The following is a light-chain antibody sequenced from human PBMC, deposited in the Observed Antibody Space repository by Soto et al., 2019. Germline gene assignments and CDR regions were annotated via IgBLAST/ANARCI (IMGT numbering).Light chain of an antibody. CDR2: ANN. J-gene: IGLJ2*01. CDR1: SSNIEHNA. Sequence: QAVVTQPPSASGTPGQRITISCSGSSSNIEHNAVNWFQQLPGTAPKLLISANNQRPSGVPDRFSGSRSGTSASLAISWLQSEDEADYYCAVWDDSLHGVVFGGGTKLTVL. CDR3: AVWDDSLHGVV. V-gene: IGLV1-44*01.